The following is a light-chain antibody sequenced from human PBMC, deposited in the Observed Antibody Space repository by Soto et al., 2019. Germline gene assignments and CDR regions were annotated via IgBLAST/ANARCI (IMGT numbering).Light chain of an antibody. CDR3: SSYTRSGSYV. Sequence: QSALTQPASVSGPPGQSIAISCSGTSSDVGGYDYDSWYQQHPGKAPKLMIYDVSNRPSGISTRFSASKSGNTASLTISGLQAEDEADYYCSSYTRSGSYVFGTGTKLTVL. V-gene: IGLV2-14*01. CDR1: SSDVGGYDY. CDR2: DVS. J-gene: IGLJ1*01.